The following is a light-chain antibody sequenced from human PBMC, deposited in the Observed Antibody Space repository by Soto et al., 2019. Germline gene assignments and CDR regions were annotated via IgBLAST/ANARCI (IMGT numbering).Light chain of an antibody. CDR1: QGISSY. CDR3: QQRHMWPIT. Sequence: IQLTQSPSSLSASVGDRVTITCRASQGISSYFAWYQQKPGKAPKLLIYAVSTLRSGVPSRFSGSGSGTDFTLTISSLEPEDSAVYYCQQRHMWPITFGQGTRLEIK. J-gene: IGKJ5*01. CDR2: AVS. V-gene: IGKV1-9*01.